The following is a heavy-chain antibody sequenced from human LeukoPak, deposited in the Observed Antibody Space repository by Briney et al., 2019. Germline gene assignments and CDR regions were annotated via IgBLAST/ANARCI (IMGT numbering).Heavy chain of an antibody. CDR2: IYYSGST. D-gene: IGHD3-3*01. CDR1: GGSISSSSYY. Sequence: SETLSLTCTVSGGSISSSSYYWGWIRQPPGQGLEWIGSIYYSGSTYYNPSLKSRVTISVDTSKNQFSLKLSSVTAADTAVYYCARRYYGFWSGYSHWFDPWGQGTLVTVSS. CDR3: ARRYYGFWSGYSHWFDP. V-gene: IGHV4-39*01. J-gene: IGHJ5*02.